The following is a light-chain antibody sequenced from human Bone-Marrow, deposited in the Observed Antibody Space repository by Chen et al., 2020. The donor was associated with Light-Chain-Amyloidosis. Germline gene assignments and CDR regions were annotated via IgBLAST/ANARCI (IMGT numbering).Light chain of an antibody. V-gene: IGKV3-11*01. CDR2: EAS. J-gene: IGKJ4*01. Sequence: EIVLTQSPATLSLSPGERATLSCRASQSVARYLAWYQQQPGQAPRLLIYEASNRATGIPARFSGSGSGTDFTLTFRSLEPEDFAVYYCLQRSDRPPLTFGGGTKVEIK. CDR1: QSVARY. CDR3: LQRSDRPPLT.